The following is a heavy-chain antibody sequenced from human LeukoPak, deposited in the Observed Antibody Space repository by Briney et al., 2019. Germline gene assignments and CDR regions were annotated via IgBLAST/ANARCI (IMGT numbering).Heavy chain of an antibody. CDR1: GFTFSSYA. J-gene: IGHJ4*02. CDR2: ISGSGGGT. CDR3: AREERGYFDY. D-gene: IGHD1-26*01. V-gene: IGHV3-23*01. Sequence: GGSLRLSCAASGFTFSSYAVSWVRQAPGKGLEWVSAISGSGGGTYYADSVKGRFTISRDNSKNTLYLQMNSLSTEDTAVYYCAREERGYFDYWGQGTLVTVSS.